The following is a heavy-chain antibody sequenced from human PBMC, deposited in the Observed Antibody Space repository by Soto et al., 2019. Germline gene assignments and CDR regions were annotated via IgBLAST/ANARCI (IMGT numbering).Heavy chain of an antibody. J-gene: IGHJ4*02. CDR1: GFTFSSYA. Sequence: PGGSLRLSCAASGFTFSSYAMSWVRQAPGKGLEWVSAISGSGGSTYYADSVKGRFTISRDNSKDTLYLQMNSLRAEDTAVYYCAKDSVVVVGVYYFDYWGQGTLVTVSS. D-gene: IGHD2-15*01. V-gene: IGHV3-23*01. CDR2: ISGSGGST. CDR3: AKDSVVVVGVYYFDY.